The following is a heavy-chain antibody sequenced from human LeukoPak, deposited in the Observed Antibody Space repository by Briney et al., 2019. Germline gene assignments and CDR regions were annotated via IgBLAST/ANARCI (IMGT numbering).Heavy chain of an antibody. V-gene: IGHV1-2*02. J-gene: IGHJ5*01. Sequence: ASVKVSCKASGYTFTGAYMHWVRQAPGQGLEWMGWINPNSGETRYEQKFQGRVTMTRDTSIDTAHMELGSLTSDDTAVYYCARVLFNSGYDSWGQGTLATVSS. CDR2: INPNSGET. D-gene: IGHD3-9*01. CDR1: GYTFTGAY. CDR3: ARVLFNSGYDS.